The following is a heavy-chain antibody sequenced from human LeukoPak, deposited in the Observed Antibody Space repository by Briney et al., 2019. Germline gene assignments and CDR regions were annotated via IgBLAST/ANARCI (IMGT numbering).Heavy chain of an antibody. D-gene: IGHD2-21*01. V-gene: IGHV3-23*01. CDR1: GFTFSSYA. CDR2: ISGSGGST. J-gene: IGHJ3*02. CDR3: AKDRGGGPDAFDI. Sequence: GGSLRLSCAASGFTFSSYAMSWVRQAPGKGLEWVSAISGSGGSTYYADSVKGRFTISRDNSKNTLYLQMNSLRAEDTAVYYCAKDRGGGPDAFDIWGQVTMVTVSS.